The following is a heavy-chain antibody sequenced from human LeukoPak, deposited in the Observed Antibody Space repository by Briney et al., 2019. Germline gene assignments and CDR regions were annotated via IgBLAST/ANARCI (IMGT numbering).Heavy chain of an antibody. D-gene: IGHD4-11*01. J-gene: IGHJ4*02. CDR2: IYYSGST. CDR3: ARNNDYSNYATPHFDY. Sequence: NPSETLSLTCTVSGGSISSYYWSWIRQPPGKGLEWIGYIYYSGSTNYNPSLKSRVTISVDTSKNHFSLKLSSVTAADTAVYYCARNNDYSNYATPHFDYWGQGTLVTVSS. CDR1: GGSISSYY. V-gene: IGHV4-59*08.